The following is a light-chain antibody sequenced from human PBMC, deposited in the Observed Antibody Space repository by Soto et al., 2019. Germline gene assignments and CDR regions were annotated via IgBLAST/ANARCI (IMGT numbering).Light chain of an antibody. CDR3: SSYTSRTTPV. CDR2: EVS. V-gene: IGLV2-14*01. Sequence: QSALTQPASVSGSPGQTITISCTGTSSDVGGYAYVSWYQQYPVKVPKLVISEVSNRPAGVSHRFSGSRSGNTASLTISGLQAEDEADYHCSSYTSRTTPVFGGGTKLTVL. J-gene: IGLJ2*01. CDR1: SSDVGGYAY.